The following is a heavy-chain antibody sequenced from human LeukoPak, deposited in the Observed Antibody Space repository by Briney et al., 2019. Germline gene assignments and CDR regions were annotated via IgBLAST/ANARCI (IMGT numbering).Heavy chain of an antibody. CDR3: AKVLVTAISPFDY. D-gene: IGHD2-21*02. CDR1: GFTFSSYG. CDR2: ISYDGSNK. Sequence: GGSLRLSCAASGFTFSSYGMHWVRQAPGKGLEWVAVISYDGSNKYYADSVKGRFTISRDNSKNTLYLQMNSLRAKDTAVYYYAKVLVTAISPFDYWGQGTLVTVSS. J-gene: IGHJ4*02. V-gene: IGHV3-30*18.